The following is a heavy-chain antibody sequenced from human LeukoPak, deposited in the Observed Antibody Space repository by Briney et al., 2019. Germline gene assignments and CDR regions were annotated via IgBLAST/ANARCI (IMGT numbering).Heavy chain of an antibody. D-gene: IGHD4-11*01. CDR2: IKGDESEK. V-gene: IGHV3-7*01. J-gene: IGHJ4*02. CDR1: GFAFSAYW. CDR3: ARGGATTGRFDY. Sequence: GGSLRLSCAASGFAFSAYWMSWVRQAPGKGLEWVANIKGDESEKYYVDFVKGRFTISRDNAKNSLYLQMDSLRIDDTAVYYCARGGATTGRFDYWGQGTLVTGSS.